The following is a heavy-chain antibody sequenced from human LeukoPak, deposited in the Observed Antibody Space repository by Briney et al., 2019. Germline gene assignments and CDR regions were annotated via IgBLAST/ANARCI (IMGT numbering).Heavy chain of an antibody. Sequence: GGSLRLSCAASGFTFRSYATHWVRQAPGKGLEWVTFISHDGSNEYYADSVKGRFTTSRDNSKNTLYLQMNSLRAEDTAVYYCAAEATGEQFDYWGQGTLVTASS. J-gene: IGHJ4*02. CDR3: AAEATGEQFDY. CDR1: GFTFRSYA. V-gene: IGHV3-30*04. D-gene: IGHD1-26*01. CDR2: ISHDGSNE.